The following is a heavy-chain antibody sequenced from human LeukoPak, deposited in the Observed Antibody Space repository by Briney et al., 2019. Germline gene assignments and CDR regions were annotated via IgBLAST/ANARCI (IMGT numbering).Heavy chain of an antibody. CDR1: GGCISSSSYY. CDR2: IYYSGST. J-gene: IGHJ4*02. CDR3: AFDYGDYPFDY. V-gene: IGHV4-39*01. Sequence: SETLSLTCTVYGGCISSSSYYWGWIRQPPGKGLEWIGSIYYSGSTYYNPSLKSRVTISVDTSKNQFSLKLSSVTAADTAVYYCAFDYGDYPFDYWGQGTLVTVSS. D-gene: IGHD4-17*01.